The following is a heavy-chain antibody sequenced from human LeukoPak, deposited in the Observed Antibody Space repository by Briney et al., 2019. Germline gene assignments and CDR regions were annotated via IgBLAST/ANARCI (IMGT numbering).Heavy chain of an antibody. D-gene: IGHD6-13*01. CDR3: AKGTYSSSWTFMDV. J-gene: IGHJ6*02. V-gene: IGHV3-9*01. CDR2: ISWNSGSI. CDR1: GFTFDDYA. Sequence: PGRSLRLSCAASGFTFDDYAMHWVRQAPGKGLEWVSGISWNSGSIGYADSVKGRFTISRDNAKNSLYLQMNSLRAEDTALYYCAKGTYSSSWTFMDVWGQGTTVTVSS.